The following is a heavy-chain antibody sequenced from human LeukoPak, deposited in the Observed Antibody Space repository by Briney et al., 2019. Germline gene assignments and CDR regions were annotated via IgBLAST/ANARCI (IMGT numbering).Heavy chain of an antibody. J-gene: IGHJ6*02. CDR2: VIPIFGTA. V-gene: IGHV1-69*13. D-gene: IGHD3-3*02. CDR3: ATYHISSPSGYYYYGMDV. Sequence: ASVKVSCKASGYTFTSYAISWVRQAPGQGLEWMGGVIPIFGTANYAQKFQGRVTITADESTSTAYMELSSLRSEDTAVYYCATYHISSPSGYYYYGMDVWGQGTTVTVSS. CDR1: GYTFTSYA.